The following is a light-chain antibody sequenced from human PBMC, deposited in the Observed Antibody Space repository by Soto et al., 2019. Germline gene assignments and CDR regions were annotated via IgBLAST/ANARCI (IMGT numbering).Light chain of an antibody. J-gene: IGKJ4*01. CDR2: DAS. V-gene: IGKV3-11*01. CDR1: QSVSNY. CDR3: QQRSNWPLT. Sequence: ENVLTQSPATLSLSPWERATLSCRASQSVSNYVAWYQQKPGQAPRLLIYDASNRATGIPARFSGSGSGTDFTLTISSLEPEDFAVYYCQQRSNWPLTFGGGTKVDIK.